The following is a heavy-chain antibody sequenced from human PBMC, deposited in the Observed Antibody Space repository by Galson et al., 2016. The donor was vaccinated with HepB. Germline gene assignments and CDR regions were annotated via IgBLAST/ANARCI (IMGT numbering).Heavy chain of an antibody. Sequence: SLRLSCAGSGFTFSTYALSWVRQTPGKGLEWASHISGDGDDRSYAESVRGRFTVSRDNSKNTVYLQMNSLRIEDAAVYYCALGRAAHGVWGQGTLVAVSS. CDR3: ALGRAAHGV. CDR1: GFTFSTYA. CDR2: ISGDGDDR. V-gene: IGHV3-23*01. J-gene: IGHJ4*02. D-gene: IGHD1-26*01.